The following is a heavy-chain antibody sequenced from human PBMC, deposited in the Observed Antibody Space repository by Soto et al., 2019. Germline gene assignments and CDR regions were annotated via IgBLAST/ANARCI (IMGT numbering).Heavy chain of an antibody. J-gene: IGHJ4*02. CDR3: AKDMGPGEGYTYGGENAFDY. Sequence: GGSLRLSCAASGFTFDDYTMHWVRQAPGKGLEWVSLISWGGGSTYYADSVKGRFTIYRDNSKNSLYLQMNSLRTEDTASYYWAKDMGPGEGYTYGGENAFDYWGQGTLVTVSS. CDR2: ISWGGGST. CDR1: GFTFDDYT. V-gene: IGHV3-43*01. D-gene: IGHD3-16*01.